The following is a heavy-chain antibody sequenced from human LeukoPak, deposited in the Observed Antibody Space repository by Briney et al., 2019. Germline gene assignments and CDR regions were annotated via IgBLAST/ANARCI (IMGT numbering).Heavy chain of an antibody. J-gene: IGHJ4*02. CDR2: IHYSGST. V-gene: IGHV4-61*01. CDR3: TRFYDRSGPHFDY. D-gene: IGHD3-22*01. Sequence: SETLSLTCTVSGGSISTTSYYWSWIRQPPGKGLEWIGDIHYSGSTNYNPSLKSRVTISVDTSKNQFSLKLSSVTASDTAVYYCTRFYDRSGPHFDYWGQGTLVTVSS. CDR1: GGSISTTSYY.